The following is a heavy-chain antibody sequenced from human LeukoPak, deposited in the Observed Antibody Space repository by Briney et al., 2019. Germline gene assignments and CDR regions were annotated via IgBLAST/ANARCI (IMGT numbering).Heavy chain of an antibody. CDR3: ARRDHSSGWINWFDP. D-gene: IGHD6-19*01. V-gene: IGHV4-59*08. Sequence: PSETLSLTCTVSGGSISSYYWSWIRQPPGKGLEWIGYIYYRGSTNYNPALKSRVTISVDTSKNQFSMKLSSVTAADTAVYYCARRDHSSGWINWFDPWGQGTLVTVSS. CDR1: GGSISSYY. CDR2: IYYRGST. J-gene: IGHJ5*02.